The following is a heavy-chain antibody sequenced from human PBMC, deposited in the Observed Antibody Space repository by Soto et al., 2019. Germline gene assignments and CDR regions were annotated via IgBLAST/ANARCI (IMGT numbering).Heavy chain of an antibody. D-gene: IGHD3-10*01. Sequence: GSLRLSCAASGFTFSSYGMHWVRQAPGKGLEWVAVISYDGSNKYYADSVKGRFTISRDNSKNTLYLQMNSLRAEDTAVYYCAKENYYDSGSYYGMDVWGQGTTVTVSS. CDR1: GFTFSSYG. CDR2: ISYDGSNK. V-gene: IGHV3-30*18. CDR3: AKENYYDSGSYYGMDV. J-gene: IGHJ6*02.